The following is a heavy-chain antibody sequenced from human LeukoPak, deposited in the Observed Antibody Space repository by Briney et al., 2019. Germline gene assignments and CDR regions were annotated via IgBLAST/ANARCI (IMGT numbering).Heavy chain of an antibody. V-gene: IGHV4-4*07. CDR1: GGSISSYY. Sequence: SETLSLTCTVSGGSISSYYWSWIRQPAGKGLEWIGRIYTSGSTNYNPSLKSRVTMSVDTSKNQFSLKLSSVTAADTAVYYCARGYYDFWSGYINWFDPWGQGTLVTVSS. CDR3: ARGYYDFWSGYINWFDP. J-gene: IGHJ5*02. CDR2: IYTSGST. D-gene: IGHD3-3*01.